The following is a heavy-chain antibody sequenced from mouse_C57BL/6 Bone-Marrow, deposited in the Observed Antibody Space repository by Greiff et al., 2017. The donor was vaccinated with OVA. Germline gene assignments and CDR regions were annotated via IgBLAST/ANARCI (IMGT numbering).Heavy chain of an antibody. CDR3: AGDRGWGTAY. CDR1: GFPITSGYY. D-gene: IGHD2-3*01. Sequence: VKLMESGPGLVKPSQSLFLTCSITGFPITSGYYWIWIRQSPGKPLEWMGYITHSGETFYNPSLQSPISITRETSKNQFFLQLNSVTTEDTAMYYCAGDRGWGTAYWGQGTLVTVSA. CDR2: ITHSGET. V-gene: IGHV12-3*01. J-gene: IGHJ3*01.